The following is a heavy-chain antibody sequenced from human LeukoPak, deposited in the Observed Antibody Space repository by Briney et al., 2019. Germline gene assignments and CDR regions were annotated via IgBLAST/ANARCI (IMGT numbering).Heavy chain of an antibody. CDR2: IKGDGSEK. V-gene: IGHV3-7*01. CDR3: ASYRVSHGMDV. CDR1: GFTFSTYW. Sequence: GGSLRLSCAASGFTFSTYWMAWVRQAPGKGLEWVANIKGDGSEKYHGDSVTGRFTISRDNAKNSLYLQMNSLRAEDTAIYYCASYRVSHGMDVWGQGTTVTVSS. D-gene: IGHD1-26*01. J-gene: IGHJ6*02.